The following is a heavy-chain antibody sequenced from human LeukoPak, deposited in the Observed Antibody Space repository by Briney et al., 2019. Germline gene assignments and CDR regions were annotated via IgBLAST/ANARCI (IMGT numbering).Heavy chain of an antibody. D-gene: IGHD3-9*01. CDR1: GFTFDDYA. Sequence: GGSLRLSCAASGFTFDDYAMHWVRQAPGKGLEWVSRINSDGSSTNYADSVKGRFTISRGNAKNTLYLQMNSLRAEDTAVYYCASSILAASDYWGQGTLVTVSS. J-gene: IGHJ4*02. V-gene: IGHV3-74*01. CDR2: INSDGSST. CDR3: ASSILAASDY.